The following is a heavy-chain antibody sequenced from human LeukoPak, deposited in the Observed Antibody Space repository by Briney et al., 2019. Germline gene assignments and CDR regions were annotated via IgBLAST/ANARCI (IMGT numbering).Heavy chain of an antibody. CDR3: AKDAYLIAVAGNYFDY. CDR1: GFTFDDYA. D-gene: IGHD6-19*01. Sequence: GGSLRLSCAASGFTFDDYAMSWVRQTPGKGLEWVSTVSGSGGSTYYADSVKGRFTISRDNSKNTLYLQVNSLRAEDTAVYYCAKDAYLIAVAGNYFDYWGQGTLVTVSS. CDR2: VSGSGGST. V-gene: IGHV3-23*01. J-gene: IGHJ4*02.